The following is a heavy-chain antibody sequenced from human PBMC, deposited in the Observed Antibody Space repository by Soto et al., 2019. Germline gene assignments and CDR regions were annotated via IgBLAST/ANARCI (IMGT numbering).Heavy chain of an antibody. CDR1: GGTFSSYT. CDR2: IIPILGIA. Sequence: ASVEVSCKGSGGTFSSYTISWVRQAPGQGLEWMGRIIPILGIANYAQKFQGRVTITADKSTSTAYMELSSLRSEDTAVYFCSTTRAHDFGSYYGMDAWGQGTPVSVSS. V-gene: IGHV1-69*02. J-gene: IGHJ6*02. D-gene: IGHD3-3*01. CDR3: STTRAHDFGSYYGMDA.